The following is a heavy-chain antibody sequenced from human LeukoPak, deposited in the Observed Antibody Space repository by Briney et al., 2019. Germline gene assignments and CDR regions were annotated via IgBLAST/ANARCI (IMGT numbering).Heavy chain of an antibody. CDR2: SAGSGGGGGT. CDR1: GFTFSSYG. Sequence: GGSLRLSCVASGFTFSSYGMNWVRQAPGKVGEWVSSSAGSGGGGGTYYADSVKGRFTISRDSSKNTLFLHMNSLRVEDTAVYYCAKGTTGHCSGATCYPFDMWGQGTVVTVSS. CDR3: AKGTTGHCSGATCYPFDM. J-gene: IGHJ3*02. D-gene: IGHD2-15*01. V-gene: IGHV3-23*01.